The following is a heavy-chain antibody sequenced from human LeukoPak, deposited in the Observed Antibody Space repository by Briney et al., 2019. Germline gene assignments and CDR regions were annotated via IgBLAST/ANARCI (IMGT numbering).Heavy chain of an antibody. J-gene: IGHJ4*02. CDR3: TRDRGAYNLYDY. D-gene: IGHD1-1*01. CDR2: IRSKAYGETA. V-gene: IGHV3-49*03. CDR1: GFTFGDYA. Sequence: GGSLRLSCTASGFTFGDYAMSWIRQAPGKGLEWVGSIRSKAYGETADYAASVKGRFTISRDDSKAIAYLQMNSLKTEDTAVYHCTRDRGAYNLYDYWGQGTLVTVSS.